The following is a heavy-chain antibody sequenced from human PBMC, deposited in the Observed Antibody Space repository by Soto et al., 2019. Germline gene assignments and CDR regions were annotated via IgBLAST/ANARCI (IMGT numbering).Heavy chain of an antibody. V-gene: IGHV3-30*09. CDR3: ARYCNGGACYSASLDY. Sequence: QEQMVQSGGGVVQPGRSLRLSCAASPFTFRSYSMHWVRQAPGKGLEWVTSISYDGSKESYAASVKGRFAVSRDNSKNTLYLQMNSLRPEDTAVYYCARYCNGGACYSASLDYWGQGTQVTVAS. J-gene: IGHJ4*02. CDR1: PFTFRSYS. CDR2: ISYDGSKE. D-gene: IGHD2-15*01.